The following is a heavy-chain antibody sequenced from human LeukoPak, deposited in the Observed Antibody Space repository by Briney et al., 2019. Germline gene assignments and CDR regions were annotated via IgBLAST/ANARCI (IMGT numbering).Heavy chain of an antibody. J-gene: IGHJ4*02. D-gene: IGHD1-26*01. Sequence: GGSLRLSCAASGFTFSSYAMHWVRQAPGKGLEWVAVISYDGSNKYYADSVKGRFTTSRDNSKNTLYLQMNSLRAEDTAVYYCARVKGSYSVDYWGQGTLVAVSS. CDR1: GFTFSSYA. CDR2: ISYDGSNK. V-gene: IGHV3-30-3*01. CDR3: ARVKGSYSVDY.